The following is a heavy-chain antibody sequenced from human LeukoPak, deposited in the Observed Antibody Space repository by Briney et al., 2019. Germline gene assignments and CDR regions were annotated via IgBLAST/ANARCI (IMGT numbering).Heavy chain of an antibody. CDR3: AKDEATIGYSYYYMDV. V-gene: IGHV3-21*01. D-gene: IGHD5-12*01. CDR2: ISSSSSYI. J-gene: IGHJ6*03. Sequence: GGSLRLSCAASGFTFSSYSMGWVRQAPGKGLEWVSSISSSSSYIFYGDSVKGRFTISRDNFKNTLDLQMNSLRPEDTAVYHCAKDEATIGYSYYYMDVWGKGTMVTISS. CDR1: GFTFSSYS.